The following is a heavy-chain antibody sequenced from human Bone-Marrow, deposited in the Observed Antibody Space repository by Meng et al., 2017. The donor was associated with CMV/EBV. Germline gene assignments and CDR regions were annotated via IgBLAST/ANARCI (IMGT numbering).Heavy chain of an antibody. CDR3: ARGGEAVRGYYYHMDV. J-gene: IGHJ6*02. V-gene: IGHV1-69*05. Sequence: SVKVSCKASGGTFSSYAISWVRQAPGQGLEWMGGIIPIFGTTNYAQKFQGRVTITTDESTSTAYMELSSLRSEDTAVFYCARGGEAVRGYYYHMDVWGQGTTVTVSS. CDR1: GGTFSSYA. CDR2: IIPIFGTT. D-gene: IGHD6-19*01.